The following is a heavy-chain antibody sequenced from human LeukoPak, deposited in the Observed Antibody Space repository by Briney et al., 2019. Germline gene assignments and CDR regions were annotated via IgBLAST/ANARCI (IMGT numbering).Heavy chain of an antibody. CDR1: GFTFSTYA. J-gene: IGHJ4*02. CDR2: ISYDGSNK. Sequence: PGGSLRLSCAASGFTFSTYAMHWVCQAPGKGLGWVAVISYDGSNKYYADSVKGRFTISRDDSKNTLYLQMNSLRPEDTAVYYCARGPMIVVDAEHTFDYWGQGTLVTVSS. CDR3: ARGPMIVVDAEHTFDY. D-gene: IGHD3-22*01. V-gene: IGHV3-30-3*01.